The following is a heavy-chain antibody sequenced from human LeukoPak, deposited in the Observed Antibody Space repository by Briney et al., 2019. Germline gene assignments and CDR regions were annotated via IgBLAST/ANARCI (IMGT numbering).Heavy chain of an antibody. V-gene: IGHV1-58*01. D-gene: IGHD6-13*01. CDR3: AADQIAAAGLGRFDY. CDR2: IVVGSGNT. Sequence: GTSVKVSCKASGFTFTSSAVQWVRQARGQRLVWIGWIVVGSGNTNYAQKFQERVTITRDMSTSTAYMELSSLRSEDTAVYYCAADQIAAAGLGRFDYWGQGTLVTVSS. CDR1: GFTFTSSA. J-gene: IGHJ4*02.